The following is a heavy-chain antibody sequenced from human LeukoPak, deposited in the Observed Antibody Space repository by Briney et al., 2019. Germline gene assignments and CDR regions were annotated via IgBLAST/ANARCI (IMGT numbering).Heavy chain of an antibody. CDR1: GGSISSYY. V-gene: IGHV4-59*08. D-gene: IGHD1-14*01. CDR3: ASNPNTGSAFDP. J-gene: IGHJ5*02. CDR2: IYYTGST. Sequence: PSETLSLTCTVCGGSISSYYWNWIRQPPGKGLEWIGYIYYTGSTNYNPSLKSRATISVDTSKNQFSLKLSSVTAADTAVYYCASNPNTGSAFDPWGQGTLVTVSS.